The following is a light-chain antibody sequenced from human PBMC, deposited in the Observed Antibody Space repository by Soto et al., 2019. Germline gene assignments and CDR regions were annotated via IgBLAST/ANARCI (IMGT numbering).Light chain of an antibody. CDR3: QHYYSWPWT. V-gene: IGKV3-15*01. CDR1: QSIRSN. Sequence: EIVMTQSPDTLSVSPGEGATLSCRVSQSIRSNLAWYQQRPGQAPRLLMYGASTRADGIPARFTGSGSGTEFTLTISGLQSEDSALYYCQHYYSWPWTFGQGTKVDI. CDR2: GAS. J-gene: IGKJ1*01.